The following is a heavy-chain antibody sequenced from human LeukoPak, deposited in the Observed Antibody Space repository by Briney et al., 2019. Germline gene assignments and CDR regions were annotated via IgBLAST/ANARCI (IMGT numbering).Heavy chain of an antibody. V-gene: IGHV1-2*02. J-gene: IGHJ4*02. CDR2: INPHSGGT. CDR3: ARDSRPIFEWQQLGGDY. D-gene: IGHD6-13*01. Sequence: ASVKVSCKASGYTFTGYYIHWVRQAPGQGLEWMGWINPHSGGTNYAQKFQGGVTMTRDTSITTAYMELSSLRSDDTAVYYCARDSRPIFEWQQLGGDYWGQGTLVTVSS. CDR1: GYTFTGYY.